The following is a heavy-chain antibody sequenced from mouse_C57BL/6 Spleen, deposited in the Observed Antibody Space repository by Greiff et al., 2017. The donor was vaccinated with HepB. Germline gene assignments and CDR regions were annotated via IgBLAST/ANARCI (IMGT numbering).Heavy chain of an antibody. J-gene: IGHJ3*01. CDR3: ARSGIYYDYDGIAY. Sequence: VQLKESGAELARPGASVKMSCKASGYTFTSYTMHWVKQRPGQGLEWIGYINPSSGYTKYNQKFKDKATLTADKSSSTAYMQLSSLTSEDSAVYYCARSGIYYDYDGIAYWGQGTLVTVSA. CDR2: INPSSGYT. V-gene: IGHV1-4*01. CDR1: GYTFTSYT. D-gene: IGHD2-4*01.